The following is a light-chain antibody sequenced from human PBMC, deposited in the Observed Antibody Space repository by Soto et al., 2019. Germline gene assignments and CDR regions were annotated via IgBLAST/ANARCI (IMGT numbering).Light chain of an antibody. V-gene: IGKV1-5*01. CDR3: QQYNSYWT. Sequence: DIQMTQSPSTLSASVGDRVTITCRASHSISSWLAWYQQKPGKAPKLLIYDASSLESGVPSRFSGSGSGTEFTLTISRLQPDDFATYYCQQYNSYWTFGQGTKVDIK. J-gene: IGKJ1*01. CDR2: DAS. CDR1: HSISSW.